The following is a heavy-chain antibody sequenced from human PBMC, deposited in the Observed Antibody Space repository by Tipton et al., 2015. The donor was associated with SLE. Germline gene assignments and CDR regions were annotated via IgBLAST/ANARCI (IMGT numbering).Heavy chain of an antibody. J-gene: IGHJ5*01. V-gene: IGHV3-30*04. CDR1: GYTFNRFS. Sequence: QLVQSGAEVKKPGASVKVSCKASGYTFNRFSMHWVRQAPGKGLEWVAALWSDGTHTHYADSVKGRFTISRDNDRNTLYLQMNSLRAEDTAMYYCARGGNYDSWGLGTLVTVSS. CDR3: ARGGNYDS. CDR2: LWSDGTHT. D-gene: IGHD4-11*01.